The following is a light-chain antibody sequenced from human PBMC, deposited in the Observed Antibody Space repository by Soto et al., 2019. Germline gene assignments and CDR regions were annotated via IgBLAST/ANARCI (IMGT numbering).Light chain of an antibody. J-gene: IGLJ3*02. V-gene: IGLV2-14*01. CDR2: EVR. Sequence: QSVLTQPASVCGSPGQSLTISCTVTVSDIGGYNFVSWYQQHPGKAPKVILYEVRNRPSGVSSRFSGAKPGNTASLTISGLQAEDEADYYCSSFSSTTTLLVFGGGTK. CDR1: VSDIGGYNF. CDR3: SSFSSTTTLLV.